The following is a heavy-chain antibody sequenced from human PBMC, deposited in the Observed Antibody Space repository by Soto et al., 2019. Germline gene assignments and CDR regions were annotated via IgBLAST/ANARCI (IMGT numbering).Heavy chain of an antibody. CDR3: AKVGCGSDCFSGWSES. D-gene: IGHD2-21*02. V-gene: IGHV3-11*06. Sequence: NPXGSLVVSCGVSGSVFSDYYMRGIRHIPGKGLEWVSFISRTSSHRKYAESVKGRFTISRDNDKNSLILEMSDLRAEDSATYYCAKVGCGSDCFSGWSESWGQGTQVTVSS. J-gene: IGHJ5*02. CDR1: GSVFSDYY. CDR2: ISRTSSHR.